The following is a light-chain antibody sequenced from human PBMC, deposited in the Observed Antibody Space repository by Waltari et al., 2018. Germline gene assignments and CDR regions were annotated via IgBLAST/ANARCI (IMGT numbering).Light chain of an antibody. CDR2: EDY. J-gene: IGLJ3*02. CDR1: TLDNKY. V-gene: IGLV3-1*01. Sequence: SYELPQTPSVSVSPGQTATISCSGVTLDNKYVSWYTQKAGQFPVRVIYEDYKRPSGIPERFSGSSSGNTATLAISETQAVDEADYYCHVWDSNTGVFGGGTKLTVL. CDR3: HVWDSNTGV.